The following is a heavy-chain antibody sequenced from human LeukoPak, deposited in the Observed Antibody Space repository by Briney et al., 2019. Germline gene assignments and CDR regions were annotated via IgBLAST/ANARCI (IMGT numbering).Heavy chain of an antibody. CDR3: ARAWIAVAGPGTSDY. V-gene: IGHV1-18*01. J-gene: IGHJ4*02. CDR1: GYTFISYG. Sequence: ASVKVSCKASGYTFISYGINWVRQAPGKGLEWMGWISPHNGNTNYAQKLKGRVTMTTDKSKSTAYMEVSSLRSDDTAVYYCARAWIAVAGPGTSDYWGQGTLVMVSS. CDR2: ISPHNGNT. D-gene: IGHD6-19*01.